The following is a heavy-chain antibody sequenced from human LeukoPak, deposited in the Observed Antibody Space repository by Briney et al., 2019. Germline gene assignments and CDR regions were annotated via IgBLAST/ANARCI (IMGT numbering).Heavy chain of an antibody. D-gene: IGHD3-16*01. CDR3: ARDPQGGAPDYFDY. V-gene: IGHV3-30-3*01. Sequence: GGSLRLSCAASGFTFSSYAMHWVRQAPGKGLEWVAVISYDGSNKYFAGSVQGRFTISRDNPKNTLYLQMDSLRTEDTAVYYCARDPQGGAPDYFDYWGQGTLVTVSS. J-gene: IGHJ4*02. CDR1: GFTFSSYA. CDR2: ISYDGSNK.